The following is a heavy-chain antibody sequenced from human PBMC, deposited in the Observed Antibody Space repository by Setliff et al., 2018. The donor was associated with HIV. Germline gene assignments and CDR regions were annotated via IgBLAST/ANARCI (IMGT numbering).Heavy chain of an antibody. D-gene: IGHD3-10*01. Sequence: SETLSLTCTVSGDSISSSAYYWGWIRQPPGKGLEWIGSMHNSGSTYYNPSLRSGFTLSVDTSKNQFSLKLSSVTAADTAVYYCATYADRESNRFDPWGQGSLVTVSS. V-gene: IGHV4-39*01. J-gene: IGHJ5*02. CDR3: ATYADRESNRFDP. CDR1: GDSISSSAYY. CDR2: MHNSGST.